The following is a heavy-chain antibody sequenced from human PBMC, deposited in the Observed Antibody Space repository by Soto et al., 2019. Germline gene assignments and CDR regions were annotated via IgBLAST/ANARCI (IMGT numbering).Heavy chain of an antibody. J-gene: IGHJ4*02. CDR3: ARGGVVLVAEYYFDY. CDR2: IIPIFGTA. V-gene: IGHV1-69*13. Sequence: SVKVSCKASGGTFSSYAISWVRQAPGQGLEWMGGIIPIFGTANYAQKFQGRVTITADESTSTAYMELSSLRSEDTAVYYCARGGVVLVAEYYFDYWGQGTLVTVSS. CDR1: GGTFSSYA. D-gene: IGHD2-15*01.